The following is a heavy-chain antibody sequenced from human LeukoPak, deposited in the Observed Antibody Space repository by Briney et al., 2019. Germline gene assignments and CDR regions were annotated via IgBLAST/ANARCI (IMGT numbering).Heavy chain of an antibody. J-gene: IGHJ1*01. CDR2: ISWNSGSI. D-gene: IGHD6-13*01. Sequence: PGGSLRLSCAASGFTFDDYAMHWVRQAPGKGLEWVSGISWNSGSIGYADSVKGRFTISRDNAKNSLYLQMNSLRAEDMALYYCAKGPIAAAGTGHFQHWGQGTLVTVSS. CDR1: GFTFDDYA. CDR3: AKGPIAAAGTGHFQH. V-gene: IGHV3-9*03.